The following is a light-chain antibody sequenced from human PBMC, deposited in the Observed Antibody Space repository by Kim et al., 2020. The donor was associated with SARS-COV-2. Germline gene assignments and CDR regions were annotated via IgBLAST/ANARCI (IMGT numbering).Light chain of an antibody. CDR2: QDS. CDR3: QAWDSSTASYV. J-gene: IGLJ1*01. CDR1: KLGDKY. V-gene: IGLV3-1*01. Sequence: SYELTQPPSVSVSPGQTASITCSGDKLGDKYACWYQQKPGQSPVLVIYQDSKWPSGIPERFSGSNSGNTATLTISGTQAMDEADYYCQAWDSSTASYVFG.